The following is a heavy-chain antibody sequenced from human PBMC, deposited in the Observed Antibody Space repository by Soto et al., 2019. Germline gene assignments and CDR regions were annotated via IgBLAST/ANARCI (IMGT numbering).Heavy chain of an antibody. Sequence: QVQLVESGGGVVQAGTSLRLSCAVSGIFFSSFGMHWVRQAPGKGLEWVALISHDGSSSFYADSVRGRFTISRDNSRDTVFLQMSGLTTEDTALYYCMTACSPDHSDYWGNGTLVTVSS. CDR2: ISHDGSSS. CDR3: MTACSPDHSDY. CDR1: GIFFSSFG. D-gene: IGHD2-21*02. J-gene: IGHJ4*01. V-gene: IGHV3-30*03.